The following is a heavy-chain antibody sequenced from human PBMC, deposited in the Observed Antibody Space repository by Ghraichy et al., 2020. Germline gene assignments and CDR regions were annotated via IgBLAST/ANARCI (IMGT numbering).Heavy chain of an antibody. V-gene: IGHV3-53*01. Sequence: GGSLILSCAASGFTVSDNHMSWVRQAPGKGLEWVSVIYNSGSDIYADSVRGRFTVSRDISKNTLHLQMNSLRADDTAVYYCASVSGTYSFDQWGQGTLVTVSS. CDR3: ASVSGTYSFDQ. CDR2: IYNSGSD. CDR1: GFTVSDNH. D-gene: IGHD1-26*01. J-gene: IGHJ4*02.